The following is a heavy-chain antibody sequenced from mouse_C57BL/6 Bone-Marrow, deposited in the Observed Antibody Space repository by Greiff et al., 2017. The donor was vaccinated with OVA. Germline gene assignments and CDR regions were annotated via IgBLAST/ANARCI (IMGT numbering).Heavy chain of an antibody. CDR2: ISSGGDYI. V-gene: IGHV5-9-1*02. CDR3: TRDYYYGTFDY. Sequence: EVMLVESGEGLVKPGGSLKLSCAASGFTFSSYAMSWVRQTPEKRLEWVAYISSGGDYIYYADTVKGRFTISRDNARNTLYLQMSSLKSEDTAMYYCTRDYYYGTFDYWGQGTTLTVSS. CDR1: GFTFSSYA. J-gene: IGHJ2*01. D-gene: IGHD1-1*01.